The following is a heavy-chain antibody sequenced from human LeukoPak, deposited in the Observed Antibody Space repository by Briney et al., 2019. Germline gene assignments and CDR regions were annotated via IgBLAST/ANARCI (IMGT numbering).Heavy chain of an antibody. D-gene: IGHD6-13*01. CDR1: GGTFSSYA. V-gene: IGHV1-69*04. CDR3: ARTLGSSSPGHYYYYGMDV. CDR2: IIPMLGIA. Sequence: GASVKVSCKASGGTFSSYAISWVRQAPGQGLEWMGRIIPMLGIANYAQKFQGRVTITADKSTSTAYMELSSLRSEDTAVYYCARTLGSSSPGHYYYYGMDVWGQGTTVTVSS. J-gene: IGHJ6*02.